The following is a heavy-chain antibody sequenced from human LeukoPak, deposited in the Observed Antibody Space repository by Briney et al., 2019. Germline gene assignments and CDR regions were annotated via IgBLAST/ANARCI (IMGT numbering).Heavy chain of an antibody. CDR2: IYYGGST. D-gene: IGHD7-27*01. Sequence: PSETLSLTCTVSGGSISSYYWSWLRQPPGKGLEWIGYIYYGGSTNYNPSLKSRVTISVDTSKNQFSLKLSSVTAADTAVYYCATWGPLGYWGQGTLVTVSS. J-gene: IGHJ4*02. CDR1: GGSISSYY. CDR3: ATWGPLGY. V-gene: IGHV4-59*01.